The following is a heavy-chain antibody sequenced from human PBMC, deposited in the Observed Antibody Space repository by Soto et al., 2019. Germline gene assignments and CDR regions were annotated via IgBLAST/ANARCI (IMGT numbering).Heavy chain of an antibody. CDR3: ARGGRGGPPWFDF. Sequence: ASVKVSCKASGYTFTSYYIHWVRQAPGQGLEWMGIINPTGGSTNYAQKLRDRPINTAYLQWSSLRASDTAMYYCARGGRGGPPWFDFWGQGALVTVSS. CDR1: GYTFTSYY. D-gene: IGHD3-16*01. J-gene: IGHJ5*01. CDR2: INPTGGST. V-gene: IGHV1-46*04.